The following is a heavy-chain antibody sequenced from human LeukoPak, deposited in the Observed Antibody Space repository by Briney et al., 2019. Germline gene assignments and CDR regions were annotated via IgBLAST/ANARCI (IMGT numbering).Heavy chain of an antibody. J-gene: IGHJ5*02. D-gene: IGHD3-22*01. V-gene: IGHV3-33*01. CDR1: GFTFRSYG. Sequence: QPGRSLRLSCAASGFTFRSYGMHWVRQAPGKGLEWVGVIWNDGSNKYYADSVKGRFTISRDNAKNSLYLQMNSLRAEDTAVYYCARDPSGYYDSRMNWFDPWGQGTLVTVSS. CDR2: IWNDGSNK. CDR3: ARDPSGYYDSRMNWFDP.